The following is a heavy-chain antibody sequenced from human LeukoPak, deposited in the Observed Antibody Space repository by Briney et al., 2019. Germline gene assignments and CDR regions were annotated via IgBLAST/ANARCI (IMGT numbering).Heavy chain of an antibody. D-gene: IGHD6-6*01. Sequence: PSQTLSLTCTVSGGSIRSGSYHWSWIRQSAGKGLEWIGRIYTNGSTNYNPSLKSRVTISVDTSKNQFSLKLSSVTAADTAVYYCARDRASSSSDCWFDPWGQGTLVTVSS. CDR3: ARDRASSSSDCWFDP. V-gene: IGHV4-61*02. CDR2: IYTNGST. J-gene: IGHJ5*02. CDR1: GGSIRSGSYH.